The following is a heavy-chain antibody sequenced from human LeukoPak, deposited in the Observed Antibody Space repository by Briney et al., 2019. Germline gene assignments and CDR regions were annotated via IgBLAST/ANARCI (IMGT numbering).Heavy chain of an antibody. Sequence: SETLSLTCTVSGGSISSRSYYWGWIRQPPGKGLEWIGIIYYSGSTYYNPSLKSRVTISVDTSKNQFSLNLSSVTAADTAVYYCVTHINRSGSRSWFDPWGQGTLVTVSS. CDR1: GGSISSRSYY. CDR2: IYYSGST. J-gene: IGHJ5*02. CDR3: VTHINRSGSRSWFDP. V-gene: IGHV4-39*01. D-gene: IGHD6-19*01.